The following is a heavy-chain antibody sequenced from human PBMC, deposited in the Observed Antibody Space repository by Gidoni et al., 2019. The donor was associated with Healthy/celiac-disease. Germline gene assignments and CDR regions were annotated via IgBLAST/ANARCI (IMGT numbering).Heavy chain of an antibody. J-gene: IGHJ4*02. CDR1: GGSISSSSYY. CDR3: ARRLVPEGQQLDLAPFDY. Sequence: QLQLQESGPGLVKPSETLSLTCTVSGGSISSSSYYWGWIRQPPGKGLEWIGSIYYSGSTYYNPSLKSRVTISVDTSKNQFSLKLSSVTAADTAVYYCARRLVPEGQQLDLAPFDYWGQGTLVTVSS. V-gene: IGHV4-39*01. D-gene: IGHD6-13*01. CDR2: IYYSGST.